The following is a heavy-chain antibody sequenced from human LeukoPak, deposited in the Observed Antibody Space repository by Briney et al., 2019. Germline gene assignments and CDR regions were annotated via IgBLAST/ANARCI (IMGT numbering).Heavy chain of an antibody. D-gene: IGHD6-19*01. V-gene: IGHV3-7*01. Sequence: GGSLRLSCAASGFTFSSYWMSWVRQAPGRGLEWVATIKQDGNERYYVDSVKGRFTISRDNAQNSLSLQMNSLRAEDTAVYYCARGIAVAGGVDYWGQGTLVTVSS. CDR3: ARGIAVAGGVDY. CDR1: GFTFSSYW. J-gene: IGHJ4*02. CDR2: IKQDGNER.